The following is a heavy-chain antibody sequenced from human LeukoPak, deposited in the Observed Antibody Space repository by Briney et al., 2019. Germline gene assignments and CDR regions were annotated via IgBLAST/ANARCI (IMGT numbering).Heavy chain of an antibody. CDR2: IISILGTA. D-gene: IGHD5-12*01. V-gene: IGHV1-69*13. J-gene: IGHJ4*02. Sequence: SVKVSCKASGGTFSTYALSWVRQAPGQGLEWMGGIISILGTAKYAQKFQGRVTITADESTSAAYMELSSLRSEDTAVYYCARDLYSGYDSHFDYWGQGTLVTVSS. CDR3: ARDLYSGYDSHFDY. CDR1: GGTFSTYA.